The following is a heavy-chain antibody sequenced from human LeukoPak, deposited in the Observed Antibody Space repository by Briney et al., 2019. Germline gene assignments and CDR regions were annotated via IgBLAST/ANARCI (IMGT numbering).Heavy chain of an antibody. V-gene: IGHV1-69*13. Sequence: EASVKVSCKASGGTFSSYAISWVRQAPGQGLEWMGGIIPIFGTANYAPKFQGRVTITADESTSTAYMELSSLRSEDTAVYYCARDYPRNQWPVMPVYTGFDPWGQGTLVTVSS. J-gene: IGHJ5*02. CDR3: ARDYPRNQWPVMPVYTGFDP. CDR1: GGTFSSYA. D-gene: IGHD6-19*01. CDR2: IIPIFGTA.